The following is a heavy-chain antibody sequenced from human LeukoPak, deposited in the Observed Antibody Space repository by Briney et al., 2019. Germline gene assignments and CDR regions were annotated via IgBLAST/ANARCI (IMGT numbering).Heavy chain of an antibody. CDR1: GYTFTSYG. CDR2: ISAYNGNT. Sequence: ASVTVSCKASGYTFTSYGISWVRQAPGQGLEWMGWISAYNGNTNYAQKLQGRVTMTTDTSTSTAYMELRSLRSDDTAVYYCARVLGALCSYGRTSYMDVWGKGTTVTVSS. CDR3: ARVLGALCSYGRTSYMDV. V-gene: IGHV1-18*01. D-gene: IGHD5-18*01. J-gene: IGHJ6*03.